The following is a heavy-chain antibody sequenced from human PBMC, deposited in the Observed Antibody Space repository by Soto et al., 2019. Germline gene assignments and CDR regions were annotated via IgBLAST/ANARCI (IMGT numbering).Heavy chain of an antibody. V-gene: IGHV3-48*02. CDR2: ISSSSSTI. D-gene: IGHD3-10*01. J-gene: IGHJ4*02. CDR1: GFTFSSYS. CDR3: ARGVPGVGYY. Sequence: GGSLRLSCAASGFTFSSYSMNWVRQAPGKGLEWVSYISSSSSTIYYADSVKGRFTISRDNAKNSLYLQMNSLRDGDTAVYYCARGVPGVGYYWGQGTLVTVSS.